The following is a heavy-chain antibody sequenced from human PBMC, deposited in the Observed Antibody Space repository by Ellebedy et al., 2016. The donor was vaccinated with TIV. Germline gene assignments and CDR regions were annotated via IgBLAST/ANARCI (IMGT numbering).Heavy chain of an antibody. CDR2: INPSSGST. CDR1: AYTFSHYF. V-gene: IGHV1-46*04. D-gene: IGHD6-19*01. CDR3: ARARSSGWLHTPDY. J-gene: IGHJ4*02. Sequence: AASVKVSCKASAYTFSHYFVHSVRQAPGQGLEWMGIINPSSGSTTYAQKLQGRLTMTRDTSTSTVYMELSSLRSEDTAVYYCARARSSGWLHTPDYWGQGLLVTVSS.